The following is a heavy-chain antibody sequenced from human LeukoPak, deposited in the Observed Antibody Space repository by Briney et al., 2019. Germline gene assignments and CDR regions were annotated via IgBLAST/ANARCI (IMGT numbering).Heavy chain of an antibody. CDR1: GFTVSTNY. CDR2: IDSGDTT. CDR3: ARARPPVTTFFNY. Sequence: GGSLRLSCAASGFTVSTNYLSWVRQAPGKGLEWVSFIDSGDTTSYSDSVKGRSTISRDISKNTLYLQMDSLRAEDTAVYYCARARPPVTTFFNYWGQGTLVTVSS. J-gene: IGHJ4*02. D-gene: IGHD4-17*01. V-gene: IGHV3-53*01.